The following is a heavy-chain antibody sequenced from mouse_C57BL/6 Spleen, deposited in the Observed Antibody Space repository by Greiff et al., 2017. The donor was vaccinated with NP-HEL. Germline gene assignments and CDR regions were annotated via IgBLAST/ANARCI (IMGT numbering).Heavy chain of an antibody. J-gene: IGHJ4*01. CDR1: GYTFTNYW. CDR2: IYPGGGYT. Sequence: QVQLQQSGAELVRPGTSVKMSCKASGYTFTNYWIGWAKQRPGHGLEWIGDIYPGGGYTNYNEKFKGKATLTADKSSSTDYMQFSSLTSEDSSIYYCAAYYSNSFYAMDYWGQGTSVTVSS. D-gene: IGHD2-5*01. CDR3: AAYYSNSFYAMDY. V-gene: IGHV1-63*01.